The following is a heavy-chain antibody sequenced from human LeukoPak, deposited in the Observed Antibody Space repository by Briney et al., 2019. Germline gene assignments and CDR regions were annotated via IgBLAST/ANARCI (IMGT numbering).Heavy chain of an antibody. V-gene: IGHV1-24*01. CDR2: FDPEEDET. D-gene: IGHD1-7*01. CDR3: ATKFRGELRYYYGMDV. Sequence: GASVKVSCRFSGYTLTELSIHWVRQAPGEGLEWMGGFDPEEDETMYAQRFQGRVTMTADTSTDTAYMELSSLRSEDTAVYYCATKFRGELRYYYGMDVWGQGTTVTVSS. CDR1: GYTLTELS. J-gene: IGHJ6*02.